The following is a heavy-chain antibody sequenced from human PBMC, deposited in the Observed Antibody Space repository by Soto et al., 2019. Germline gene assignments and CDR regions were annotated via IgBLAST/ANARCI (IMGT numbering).Heavy chain of an antibody. D-gene: IGHD3-10*01. CDR1: GGSISSSSYY. Sequence: SSETLSLTCTVSGGSISSSSYYWGWIRQPPGKGLEWIGSIYYSWSTYYNPSLKSRVTISVDTSKNQFSLKLSSVTAADTAVYYCARLSQTKDDGSGSFYYGMDVWGQGNTVTVSS. V-gene: IGHV4-39*01. CDR3: ARLSQTKDDGSGSFYYGMDV. CDR2: IYYSWST. J-gene: IGHJ6*02.